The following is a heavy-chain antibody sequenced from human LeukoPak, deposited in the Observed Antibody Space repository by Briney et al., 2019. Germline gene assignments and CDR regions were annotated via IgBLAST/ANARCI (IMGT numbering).Heavy chain of an antibody. D-gene: IGHD3-16*02. CDR1: GFTFSSYG. CDR2: IWYDGSNK. J-gene: IGHJ4*02. Sequence: PGGSLRLSCAASGFTFSSYGMHWVRQAPGKGLEGVAVIWYDGSNKYYADSVKGRFTISRDNSKNTLYLQMNSLRAEDTAVYYCARDSPDYVWGSYRYRGYDFDYWGQGTLVTVSS. CDR3: ARDSPDYVWGSYRYRGYDFDY. V-gene: IGHV3-33*01.